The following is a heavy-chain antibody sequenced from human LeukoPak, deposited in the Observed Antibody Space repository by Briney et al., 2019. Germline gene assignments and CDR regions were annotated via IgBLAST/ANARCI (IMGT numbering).Heavy chain of an antibody. D-gene: IGHD3-10*01. Sequence: GASVKVSCKASGYTFTSYGITWVRQAPGQGLEWMGWISVYKGNTNYAQNLQDRVTMTTDTSTSTAYMELRSLRSDDTAVYYCARDEGWFGELSLPTFWGQGTLVTVSS. CDR1: GYTFTSYG. CDR2: ISVYKGNT. J-gene: IGHJ4*02. V-gene: IGHV1-18*01. CDR3: ARDEGWFGELSLPTF.